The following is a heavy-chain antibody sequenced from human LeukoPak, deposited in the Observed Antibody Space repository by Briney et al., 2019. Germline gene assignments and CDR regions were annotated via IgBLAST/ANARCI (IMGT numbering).Heavy chain of an antibody. CDR2: IKSDGKT. J-gene: IGHJ1*01. CDR1: GFTFSRYW. V-gene: IGHV3-74*01. CDR3: ARAPSEVGGYYPEYFRH. Sequence: GGSLRLSCEASGFTFSRYWMHWVRQAPGKGLVWVSRIKSDGKTNYADSVKGRFTISRDNAKSTVSLQMDSLRAEDTGVYYCARAPSEVGGYYPEYFRHWGQGTLVTVSS. D-gene: IGHD3-22*01.